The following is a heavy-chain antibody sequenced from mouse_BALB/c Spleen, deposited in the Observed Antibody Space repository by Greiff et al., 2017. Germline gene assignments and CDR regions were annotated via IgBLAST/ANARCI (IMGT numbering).Heavy chain of an antibody. D-gene: IGHD2-14*01. CDR3: AYRYGGEYYFDY. Sequence: EVQLQQSGPGLVKPSQSLSLTCTVTGYSITSDYAWNWIRQFPGNKLEWMGYISYSGSTSYNPSLKSRISITRDTSKNQFFLQLNSVTTEDTATYYCAYRYGGEYYFDYWGQGTTLTVSS. CDR1: GYSITSDYA. V-gene: IGHV3-2*02. J-gene: IGHJ2*01. CDR2: ISYSGST.